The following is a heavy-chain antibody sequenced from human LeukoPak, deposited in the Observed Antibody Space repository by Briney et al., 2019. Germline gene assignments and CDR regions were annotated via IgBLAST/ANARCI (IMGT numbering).Heavy chain of an antibody. V-gene: IGHV3-11*01. CDR1: GFTFSDYY. CDR2: ISSSGSTI. J-gene: IGHJ5*02. Sequence: GGPLRLSCAASGFTFSDYYMSWIRQAPGKGLEWVSYISSSGSTIYYADSVKGRFTISRDNAKNSLYLQMNSLRAEDTAVYYCARDHTYDSSGYDVVWFDPWGQGTLVTVSS. D-gene: IGHD3-22*01. CDR3: ARDHTYDSSGYDVVWFDP.